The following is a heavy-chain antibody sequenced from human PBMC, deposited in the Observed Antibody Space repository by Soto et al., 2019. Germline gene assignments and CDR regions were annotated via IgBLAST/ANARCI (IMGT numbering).Heavy chain of an antibody. CDR2: IKSKTDGGTT. V-gene: IGHV3-15*01. D-gene: IGHD2-2*01. Sequence: GGSLRLSCAASGFTFSNAWMSWVRQAPGKGREWVGRIKSKTDGGTTDYAAPVKGRFTISRDDSKNTLYLQMNSLKTEDTAVYYCTTDLYCSSTSCIGMDVWGQGTTVTVSS. CDR1: GFTFSNAW. CDR3: TTDLYCSSTSCIGMDV. J-gene: IGHJ6*02.